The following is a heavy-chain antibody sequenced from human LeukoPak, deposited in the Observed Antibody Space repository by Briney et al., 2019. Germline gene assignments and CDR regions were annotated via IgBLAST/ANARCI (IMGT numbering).Heavy chain of an antibody. J-gene: IGHJ4*02. CDR3: AKEALRHYYGSGRPPFDY. CDR1: GFTFSSYA. V-gene: IGHV3-23*01. CDR2: ISGSGGST. D-gene: IGHD3-10*01. Sequence: GGSLRLSCAASGFTFSSYAMKWVRQAPGKGLEWVSAISGSGGSTYYADSVKGRFTISRDNSKNTLYLQMNSLRAEDTAVYYCAKEALRHYYGSGRPPFDYWGQGTLVTVSS.